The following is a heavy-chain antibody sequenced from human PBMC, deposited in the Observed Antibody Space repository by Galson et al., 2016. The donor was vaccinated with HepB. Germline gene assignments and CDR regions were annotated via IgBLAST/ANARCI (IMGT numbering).Heavy chain of an antibody. CDR1: GFTFDTYA. Sequence: SLRLSCAASGFTFDTYAMHWVRQVPGKGLEWVSGISGDSGSKGYASSVKGRFTISRDNAKNSVYLQMNSLRDEDTAVYYCAVWSPHLSESSGSWGQGARVTVSS. V-gene: IGHV3-9*01. CDR3: AVWSPHLSESSGS. D-gene: IGHD3-22*01. J-gene: IGHJ5*02. CDR2: ISGDSGSK.